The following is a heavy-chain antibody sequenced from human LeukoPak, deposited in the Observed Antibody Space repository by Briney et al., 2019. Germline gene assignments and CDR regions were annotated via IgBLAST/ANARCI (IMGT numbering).Heavy chain of an antibody. CDR2: IKQDGSEK. CDR3: ARDTYGDFIYYYYYGMDV. CDR1: GLTFSSYW. Sequence: GGSLRLSCAASGLTFSSYWMRWVRQAPGKGREWVANIKQDGSEKYYVDSVKGQFTISRDNAKNSLYLQMNSLRAEDTAVYYCARDTYGDFIYYYYYGMDVWGKGTTVTVSS. V-gene: IGHV3-7*03. J-gene: IGHJ6*04. D-gene: IGHD4-17*01.